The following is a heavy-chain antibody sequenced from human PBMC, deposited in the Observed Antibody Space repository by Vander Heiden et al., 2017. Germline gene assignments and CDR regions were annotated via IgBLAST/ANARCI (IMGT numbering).Heavy chain of an antibody. CDR3: ARGCGVACYYIDS. V-gene: IGHV3-33*01. J-gene: IGHJ4*02. CDR2: IWNDGSDQ. CDR1: RFTFSSYL. D-gene: IGHD2-21*01. Sequence: QVHLVESGGGVVHPGRSLRLSCAAARFTFSSYLMHWVRQAPGKGLEWLAIIWNDGSDQRYADFVKGRFTISRDNSKNTLYLQMNSLRDEDTATYYCARGCGVACYYIDSWGQGTLVTVSS.